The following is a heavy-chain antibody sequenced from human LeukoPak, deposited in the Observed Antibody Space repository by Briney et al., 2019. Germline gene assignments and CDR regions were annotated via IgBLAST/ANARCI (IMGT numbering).Heavy chain of an antibody. Sequence: GGSLRLSCVASGFPFSSYWMTWVRQAPGKGLEWVANIKQDGSKKSYVDSVKGRFTISRDNAKNSLYLQMDSLRVEDTAFYYCAKDNRRHYTSGPNPDSLHWGQGALVTVSS. CDR1: GFPFSSYW. V-gene: IGHV3-7*03. D-gene: IGHD6-19*01. CDR2: IKQDGSKK. J-gene: IGHJ4*02. CDR3: AKDNRRHYTSGPNPDSLH.